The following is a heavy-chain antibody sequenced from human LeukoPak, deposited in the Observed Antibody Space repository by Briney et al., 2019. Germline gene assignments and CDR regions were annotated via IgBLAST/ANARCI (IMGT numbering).Heavy chain of an antibody. CDR1: GITFSNYW. V-gene: IGHV3-7*04. CDR2: IKEDGNEK. D-gene: IGHD6-13*01. CDR3: TREGSSWGFYFDY. Sequence: GGSLRLSCGASGITFSNYWMSWVRQAPGKRLERVGNIKEDGNEKHLLDSLKGRSTISRDNAKNSHHPQINSPRYEDTAVYYCTREGSSWGFYFDYWGQGALVTVSS. J-gene: IGHJ4*02.